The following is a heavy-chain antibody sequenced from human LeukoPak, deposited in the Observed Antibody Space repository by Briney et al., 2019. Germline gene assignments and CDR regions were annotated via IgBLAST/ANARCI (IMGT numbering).Heavy chain of an antibody. V-gene: IGHV4-34*01. Sequence: NPSETLSLTCAVYGGSFSGYYWSWIRQPPGKGLEWIGEINHSGSTNYNPSLKSRVTISVDTSKNQFSLKLSSVTAADTAVYYCARTTTMLRGATAAWTKNYYYYGMDVWGQGTTVTVSS. J-gene: IGHJ6*02. CDR3: ARTTTMLRGATAAWTKNYYYYGMDV. D-gene: IGHD3-10*01. CDR1: GGSFSGYY. CDR2: INHSGST.